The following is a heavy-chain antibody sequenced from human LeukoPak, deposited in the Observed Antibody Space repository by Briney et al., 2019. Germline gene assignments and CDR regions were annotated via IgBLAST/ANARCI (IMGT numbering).Heavy chain of an antibody. V-gene: IGHV4-61*02. J-gene: IGHJ5*02. CDR3: ARAVGSSESNWFDP. CDR2: VYSSGRT. D-gene: IGHD1-26*01. Sequence: SETLSLTCAVSGGSISSGSHYWSWIRQPAGKGLEWIGRVYSSGRTNYNPSLKSRVTISVDTSKNQFSLKLSSETAADTAVYYCARAVGSSESNWFDPWGQGTLATVSS. CDR1: GGSISSGSHY.